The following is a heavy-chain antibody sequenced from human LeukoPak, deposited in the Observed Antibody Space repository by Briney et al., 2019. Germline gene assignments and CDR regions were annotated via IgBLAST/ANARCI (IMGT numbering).Heavy chain of an antibody. CDR2: IKPNSGGT. J-gene: IGHJ6*03. V-gene: IGHV1-2*02. CDR1: GYTFTSYD. D-gene: IGHD2-2*01. Sequence: GASVKVSCKASGYTFTSYDINWVRQAPGQGLEWMGWIKPNSGGTNYAEKFQGRVSMTRDTAISTAYMELSRLRSDDTAVYYCAREEYQLLSGYYYYYMDVWGKGTTVTVSS. CDR3: AREEYQLLSGYYYYYMDV.